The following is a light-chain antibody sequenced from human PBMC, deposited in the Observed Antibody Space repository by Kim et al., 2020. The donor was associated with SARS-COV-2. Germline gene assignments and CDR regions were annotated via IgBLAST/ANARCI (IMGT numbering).Light chain of an antibody. J-gene: IGLJ1*01. CDR2: QDS. Sequence: VSVSPGQTASITCSGDKLGDKYACWYQQKPGQSPVLVIYQDSKRPSGIPERFSGSNSGNTATLTISGTQAMDEADYYCQAWDSSTVFGTGTKVTVL. CDR3: QAWDSSTV. CDR1: KLGDKY. V-gene: IGLV3-1*01.